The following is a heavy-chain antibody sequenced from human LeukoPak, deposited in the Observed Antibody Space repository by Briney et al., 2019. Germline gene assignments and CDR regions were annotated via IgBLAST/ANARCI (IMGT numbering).Heavy chain of an antibody. D-gene: IGHD3-22*01. J-gene: IGHJ3*02. CDR3: ARSHYDSSGYYYGFRAFDM. Sequence: GGSLRLSCAASGFTFSRHAMHWVRQAPGKGLEWVAVISYDGNNKYYADSVKGRFTISRDNSKNTLYLQMNSLRAEGTAMYYCARSHYDSSGYYYGFRAFDMWGQGTMVTVSS. CDR2: ISYDGNNK. V-gene: IGHV3-30-3*01. CDR1: GFTFSRHA.